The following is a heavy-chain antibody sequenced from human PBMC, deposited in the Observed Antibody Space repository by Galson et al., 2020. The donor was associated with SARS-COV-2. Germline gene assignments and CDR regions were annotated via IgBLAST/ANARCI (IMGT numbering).Heavy chain of an antibody. V-gene: IGHV4-31*03. Sequence: SETLSLTCTVSGGSISSGGYYWSWIRQHPGKGLEWIGYIYYSESTYYNPSLKSRVTISVDTSKNQFSLKLSSVTAADTAVYYCARVNYYGSGSYSPWYFDYWGQGTLVTVSS. J-gene: IGHJ4*02. CDR3: ARVNYYGSGSYSPWYFDY. CDR2: IYYSEST. D-gene: IGHD3-10*01. CDR1: GGSISSGGYY.